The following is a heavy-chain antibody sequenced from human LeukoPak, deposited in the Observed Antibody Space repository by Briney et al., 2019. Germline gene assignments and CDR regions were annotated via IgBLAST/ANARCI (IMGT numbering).Heavy chain of an antibody. CDR2: IYSGGST. J-gene: IGHJ6*03. CDR3: ARETYYDSAGHYYYMDV. V-gene: IGHV3-66*02. CDR1: GFTVSSNY. Sequence: GGSLRLSCAASGFTVSSNYMSWVRQAPGKGLEWVSVIYSGGSTYYADSVKGRFTIFRDNSKNTLYLQMNSLRAEDTAVYYCARETYYDSAGHYYYMDVWGEGTTVTVSS. D-gene: IGHD3-22*01.